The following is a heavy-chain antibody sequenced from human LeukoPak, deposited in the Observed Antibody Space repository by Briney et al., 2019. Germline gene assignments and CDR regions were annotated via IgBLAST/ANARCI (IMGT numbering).Heavy chain of an antibody. CDR3: VRLDEAAGRYLHFYY. D-gene: IGHD5-24*01. V-gene: IGHV4-59*08. J-gene: IGHJ4*02. CDR2: IHDSGST. Sequence: SETLSLTCTDPGGSINNYCWSWSRQSPEKGLEWIGYIHDSGSTNYNPSLKSRVTISVDTSKNQFSLKLSSVTAADTAVYYCVRLDEAAGRYLHFYYWGQGTLVTVSS. CDR1: GGSINNYC.